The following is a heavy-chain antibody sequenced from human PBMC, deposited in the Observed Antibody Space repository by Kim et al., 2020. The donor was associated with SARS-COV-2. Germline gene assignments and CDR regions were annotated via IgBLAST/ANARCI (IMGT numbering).Heavy chain of an antibody. J-gene: IGHJ3*02. V-gene: IGHV1-69*13. CDR3: ARDGHSERPDIVVGAFDI. D-gene: IGHD2-2*01. CDR1: GGTFSSYA. CDR2: IIPIFGTA. Sequence: SVKVSCKASGGTFSSYAISWVRQAPGQGLEWMGGIIPIFGTANYAQKFQGRVTITADESTSTAYMELSSLRSEDTAVYYCARDGHSERPDIVVGAFDIWGQGTMVTVSS.